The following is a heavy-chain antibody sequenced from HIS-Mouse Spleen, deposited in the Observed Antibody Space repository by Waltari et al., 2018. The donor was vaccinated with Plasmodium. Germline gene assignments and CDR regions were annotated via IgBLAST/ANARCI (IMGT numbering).Heavy chain of an antibody. V-gene: IGHV3-30*04. D-gene: IGHD6-13*01. CDR3: ARVHTGYSSSWYYYGMDV. J-gene: IGHJ6*02. CDR1: GFTFSSYA. CDR2: ISDDGSKK. Sequence: QVQLVESGGGVVQPGRSLRLSCAASGFTFSSYAMHWVRQAPGKGLEGVAVISDDGSKKYYADSVKGRFTISRDNSKNTLYLQMNSLRAEDTAVYYCARVHTGYSSSWYYYGMDVWGQGTTVTVSS.